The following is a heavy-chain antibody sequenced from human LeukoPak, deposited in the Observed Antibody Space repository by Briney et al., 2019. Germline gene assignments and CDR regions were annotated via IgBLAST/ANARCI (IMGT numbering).Heavy chain of an antibody. CDR1: GGSISSYY. V-gene: IGHV4-59*01. CDR2: IYYSGST. D-gene: IGHD6-6*01. J-gene: IGHJ6*03. Sequence: SETLSLTCTVSGGSISSYYRSWIRQPPGKGLEWIGYIYYSGSTNYNPSLKSRVTISVDTSKNQFSLKLSSVTAADTAVYYCARASSSSSALYYYYYYMDVWRKGTTVTVSS. CDR3: ARASSSSSALYYYYYYMDV.